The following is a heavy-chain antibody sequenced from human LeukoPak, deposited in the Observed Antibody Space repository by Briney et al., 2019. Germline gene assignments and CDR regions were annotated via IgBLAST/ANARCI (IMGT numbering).Heavy chain of an antibody. CDR1: GGSISSYY. Sequence: PSETLSLTCTVSGGSISSYYWSWIRQPPGKGLEWIGYIYYSGSTNYSPSLKSRVTISVDTSKNQFSLKLSSVTAADTAVYYCARGHYYDIFDYWGQGTLVTVSS. J-gene: IGHJ4*02. V-gene: IGHV4-59*01. CDR3: ARGHYYDIFDY. CDR2: IYYSGST. D-gene: IGHD3-22*01.